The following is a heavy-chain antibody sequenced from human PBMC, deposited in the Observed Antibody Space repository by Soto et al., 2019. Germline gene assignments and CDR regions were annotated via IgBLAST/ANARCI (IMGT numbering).Heavy chain of an antibody. CDR3: AKLTQY. V-gene: IGHV3-23*01. Sequence: EVQLLESGGGLEQPGGSLRLSCAASGFTFSGHSMSWVRQAPGKGLEWVSNFSGSGTTYYADSVKGRFTISRDDSKKTLYLQMNTLRVEDTAIYYCAKLTQYWGQGTLVTVSP. D-gene: IGHD3-16*01. J-gene: IGHJ4*02. CDR2: FSGSGTT. CDR1: GFTFSGHS.